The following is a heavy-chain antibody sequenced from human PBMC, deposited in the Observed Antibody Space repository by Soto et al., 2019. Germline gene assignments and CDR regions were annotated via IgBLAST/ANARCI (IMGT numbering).Heavy chain of an antibody. CDR1: GYTFTSYD. Sequence: ASVKVSCKASGYTFTSYDINWVRQATGQGLEWMGSITPIYPTTNYAEKFQGRLTVTADGSTNTAYMELNSLTSEDTAVYYCARIPRYSFPTSDDLDSWGQGTLVTVSS. V-gene: IGHV1-69*13. D-gene: IGHD5-18*01. CDR2: ITPIYPTT. CDR3: ARIPRYSFPTSDDLDS. J-gene: IGHJ4*02.